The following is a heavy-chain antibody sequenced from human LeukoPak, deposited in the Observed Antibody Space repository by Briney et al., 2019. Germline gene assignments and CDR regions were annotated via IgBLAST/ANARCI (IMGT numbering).Heavy chain of an antibody. V-gene: IGHV4-59*01. D-gene: IGHD1-26*01. CDR3: ARVRRYSGRSDVFDI. CDR1: GGSISNYY. J-gene: IGHJ3*02. Sequence: SETLSLTCTVSGGSISNYYWSWIRQPPGKGLAWIGYMYYSGGTNYNPSLKSRVTISVDTSKNQFSLKLTSVTAADTAVYYCARVRRYSGRSDVFDIWGQGTMVTVSS. CDR2: MYYSGGT.